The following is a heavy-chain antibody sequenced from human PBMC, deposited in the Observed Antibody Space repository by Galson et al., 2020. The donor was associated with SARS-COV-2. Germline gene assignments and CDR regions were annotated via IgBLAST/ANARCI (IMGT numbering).Heavy chain of an antibody. CDR1: GFTFSCCG. D-gene: IGHD1-20*01. CDR2: VSRGGGTT. Sequence: GESLKISCAASGFTFSCCGMHWVRQAPGKGLEWVAVVSRGGGTTYYADSVNGRFTISRDNSNNTLFLQMSSLRAEDTAIYYCAKEGYNGIVYAFDIWGQGTMVTVSS. CDR3: AKEGYNGIVYAFDI. V-gene: IGHV3-30*18. J-gene: IGHJ3*02.